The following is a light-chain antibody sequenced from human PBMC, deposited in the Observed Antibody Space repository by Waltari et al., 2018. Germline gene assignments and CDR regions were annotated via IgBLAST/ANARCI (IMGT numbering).Light chain of an antibody. CDR3: QQYGSSLWT. CDR1: QSVSSSY. J-gene: IGKJ1*01. V-gene: IGKV3-20*01. CDR2: GAS. Sequence: EIVLTQSPGTLSLSPGERATLSCRASQSVSSSYLAWYQQKPGQAPRLLIYGASSRAPGIPDRVSGSGSGTDFTLTISRLEPEDFAVYYCQQYGSSLWTFGQGTKVEIK.